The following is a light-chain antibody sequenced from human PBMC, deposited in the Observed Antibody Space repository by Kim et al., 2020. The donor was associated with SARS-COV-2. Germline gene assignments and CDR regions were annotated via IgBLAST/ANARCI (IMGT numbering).Light chain of an antibody. Sequence: SYELTQPPSTSVAPGETARIPCGGNNIGSKHVHWYRQRAGQAPVLLIYYNTDRPSGIPERFSGSNSGTTATLTISRVEAGDEADYYCQVWDSTSYFYVVFGGGTQLTVL. CDR1: NIGSKH. V-gene: IGLV3-21*01. CDR3: QVWDSTSYFYVV. J-gene: IGLJ2*01. CDR2: YNT.